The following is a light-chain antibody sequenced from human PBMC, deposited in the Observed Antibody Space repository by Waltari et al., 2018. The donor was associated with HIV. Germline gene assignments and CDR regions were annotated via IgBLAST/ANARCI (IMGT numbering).Light chain of an antibody. J-gene: IGLJ3*02. CDR2: AKS. Sequence: QSLLTQPPSVSATPGQRITISCTGTKSNIGAGHDVHWYRQLPGTAPRLLIFAKSNRPSGVPDRISRSKSTASASLAITGLQAEDEGYYYCQSSDIRLHGLWVFGGGTKVTVL. CDR1: KSNIGAGHD. V-gene: IGLV1-40*01. CDR3: QSSDIRLHGLWV.